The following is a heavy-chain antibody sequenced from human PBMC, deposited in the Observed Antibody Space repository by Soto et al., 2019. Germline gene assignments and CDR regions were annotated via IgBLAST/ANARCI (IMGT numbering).Heavy chain of an antibody. CDR2: IYHGGNT. Sequence: SETLSLTCAVSACSISSGGYSWSWIRQRPVKGLEWIGYIYHGGNTYYHPSLLSRVTISADTSMNEFSLRLSSVAAADWDVYYCARLNGYCVSTGCHGYYGMDVWGQGTTVTVSS. J-gene: IGHJ6*02. CDR3: ARLNGYCVSTGCHGYYGMDV. D-gene: IGHD2-2*03. V-gene: IGHV4-30-2*05. CDR1: ACSISSGGYS.